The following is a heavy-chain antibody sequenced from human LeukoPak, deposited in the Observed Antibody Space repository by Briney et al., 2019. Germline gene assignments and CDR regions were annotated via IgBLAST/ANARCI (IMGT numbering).Heavy chain of an antibody. CDR2: ISSSSSYI. CDR3: ARRRGSSPLHY. D-gene: IGHD6-6*01. CDR1: GFTFSSYA. V-gene: IGHV3-21*01. J-gene: IGHJ4*02. Sequence: GGSLRLSCAASGFTFSSYAMSWVRQAPGKGLEWVSSISSSSSYIYYADSVKGRFTISRDNAKNSLYLQMNSLRAEDTAVYYCARRRGSSPLHYWGQGTLVTVSS.